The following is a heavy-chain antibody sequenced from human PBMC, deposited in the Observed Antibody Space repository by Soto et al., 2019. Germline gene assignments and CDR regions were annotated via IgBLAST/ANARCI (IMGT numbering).Heavy chain of an antibody. CDR1: GFTFSSYG. D-gene: IGHD3-9*01. V-gene: IGHV3-30*18. CDR2: ISYDGSNN. CDR3: AKDPGYFGWITGYYYYGMDV. Sequence: QVQLVESGGGVVQPGRSLRLSCAASGFTFSSYGMHWVRQAPGKGLEWVAVISYDGSNNYYADSVKGRFTISRDNSKNSLYLQMNNLSADDTAVYYCAKDPGYFGWITGYYYYGMDVWGQGTTVTVSS. J-gene: IGHJ6*02.